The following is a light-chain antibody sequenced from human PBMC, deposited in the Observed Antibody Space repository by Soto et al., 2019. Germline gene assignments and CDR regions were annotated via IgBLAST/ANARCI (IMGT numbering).Light chain of an antibody. J-gene: IGLJ2*01. CDR1: RSDVGFYKL. CDR3: SSYALSKNVL. CDR2: EDT. Sequence: QSALTQPASVSGSPGQSITISCTGTRSDVGFYKLVSWYQQHPGKAPKVMIYEDTNRPSGVSTRFSGSKSGNTASLTISGLQAEDEADYYCSSYALSKNVLFGGGTKLTVL. V-gene: IGLV2-23*01.